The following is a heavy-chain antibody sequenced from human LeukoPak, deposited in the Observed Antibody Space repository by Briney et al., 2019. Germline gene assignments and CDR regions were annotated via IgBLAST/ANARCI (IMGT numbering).Heavy chain of an antibody. Sequence: SETLSLTCTVSGGSISSYYCSWIRQPPGKGLEWIGYIYYSGSTNYNPSLKSRVTISVDTSKNQFSLKLSSVTAADTAVYYCARSYGSGSYYQTEVVTAIKPQGYFDYWGQGTLVTVSS. CDR3: ARSYGSGSYYQTEVVTAIKPQGYFDY. D-gene: IGHD3-10*01. CDR1: GGSISSYY. V-gene: IGHV4-59*01. CDR2: IYYSGST. J-gene: IGHJ4*02.